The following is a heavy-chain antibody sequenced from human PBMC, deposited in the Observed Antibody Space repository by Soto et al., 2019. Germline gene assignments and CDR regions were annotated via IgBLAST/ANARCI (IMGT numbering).Heavy chain of an antibody. CDR1: GGSVSSGSCY. CDR2: IYYRGNT. V-gene: IGHV4-39*01. D-gene: IGHD3-9*01. J-gene: IGHJ4*02. CDR3: ARHGLLTVHRGHFDY. Sequence: QLQLQESGPGLVKPSETLSLTCTVSGGSVSSGSCYWGWVRQPPGKGLEWIGSIYYRGNTYYNPSLESQITMSVDTSTNQFSLKLSSVTAADTAVYFCARHGLLTVHRGHFDYWGQGALVTVSS.